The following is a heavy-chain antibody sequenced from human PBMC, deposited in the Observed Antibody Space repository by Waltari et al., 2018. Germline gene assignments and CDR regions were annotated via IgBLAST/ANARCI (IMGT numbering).Heavy chain of an antibody. CDR2: IIPIFGTA. CDR1: GGTFSSYA. Sequence: QVQLVQSGAEVKKPGSSVKVSCKASGGTFSSYAISWVRQAPGQGLEWMGRIIPIFGTANYAQKFQGRVTITADKSTSTAYMELSSLRSEDTAVYYCARAFYHDYGDYGVDVDVWGQGTTVTVSS. CDR3: ARAFYHDYGDYGVDVDV. V-gene: IGHV1-69*08. D-gene: IGHD4-17*01. J-gene: IGHJ6*02.